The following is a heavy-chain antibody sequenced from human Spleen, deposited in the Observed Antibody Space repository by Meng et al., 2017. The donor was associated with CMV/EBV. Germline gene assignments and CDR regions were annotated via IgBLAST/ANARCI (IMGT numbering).Heavy chain of an antibody. CDR2: INAGYGDT. V-gene: IGHV1-3*01. D-gene: IGHD1-14*01. J-gene: IGHJ4*02. CDR3: AREPGSNTRFDS. CDR1: GYTFTKYA. Sequence: QVHLVQSGAEVKKPGASGKISCRASGYTFTKYAIHWVRQAPGQRLEWMGWINAGYGDTRYSQKFQGRVTITRDTSANASYMELSGLKPEDTAVFYCAREPGSNTRFDSWGQGTLVTSPQ.